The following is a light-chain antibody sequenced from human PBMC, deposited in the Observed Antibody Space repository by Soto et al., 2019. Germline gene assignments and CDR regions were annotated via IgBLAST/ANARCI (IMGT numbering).Light chain of an antibody. V-gene: IGKV1-5*03. J-gene: IGKJ1*01. CDR3: QQYNSYPWT. CDR1: QSISSW. Sequence: DIHMTQSRSTLSASVGDRVTITFRASQSISSWLAWYQQKPGKAPKLLIYKASSLESGVPSRFSGSGSGTEFTLTISSLQPDDFATYYCQQYNSYPWTFGQGTKVDI. CDR2: KAS.